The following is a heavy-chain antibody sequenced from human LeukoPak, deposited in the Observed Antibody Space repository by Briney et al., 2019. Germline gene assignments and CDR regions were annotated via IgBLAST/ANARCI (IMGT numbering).Heavy chain of an antibody. D-gene: IGHD3-9*01. CDR2: ISAYNGNT. CDR3: ARDGPYYDILTGYLYYFDY. V-gene: IGHV1-18*01. Sequence: ASVKVSCKASGYTFTSYGISWVRQAPGQGLEWMGWISAYNGNTNYAQKLQGRVTMTTDTSTSTAYMELRSLRSDDTAVYYCARDGPYYDILTGYLYYFDYWGQGTLVTVSS. J-gene: IGHJ4*02. CDR1: GYTFTSYG.